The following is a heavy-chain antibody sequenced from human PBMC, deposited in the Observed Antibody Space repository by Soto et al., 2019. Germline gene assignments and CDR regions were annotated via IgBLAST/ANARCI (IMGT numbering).Heavy chain of an antibody. J-gene: IGHJ6*02. CDR1: GGTFNNYA. Sequence: QVLLVQSGPEVKKPGSSVKVSCKASGGTFNNYAINWVRQAPGKGLEWMGGIIPTFGTGNHAQKFQGRVTITADESTTTAYMELNSLRSEDTAIYYCASFDGTLVRVGRSSTYEMDVWGQGTTVIVSS. CDR3: ASFDGTLVRVGRSSTYEMDV. CDR2: IIPTFGTG. D-gene: IGHD3-10*01. V-gene: IGHV1-69*01.